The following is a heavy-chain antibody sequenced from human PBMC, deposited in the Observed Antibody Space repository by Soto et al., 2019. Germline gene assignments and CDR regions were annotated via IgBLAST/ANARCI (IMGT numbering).Heavy chain of an antibody. V-gene: IGHV4-34*01. CDR1: GGSFSGYY. Sequence: SETLSLTCAVYGGSFSGYYWSWIRQPPGKGLEWIGEINHSGSTNYNPSLKSRVTISVDTSKNQFSLKLSSVTAADTAVYYCARGRTDIVVVVAATRFDPWGQGTLVTVSS. CDR3: ARGRTDIVVVVAATRFDP. D-gene: IGHD2-15*01. CDR2: INHSGST. J-gene: IGHJ5*02.